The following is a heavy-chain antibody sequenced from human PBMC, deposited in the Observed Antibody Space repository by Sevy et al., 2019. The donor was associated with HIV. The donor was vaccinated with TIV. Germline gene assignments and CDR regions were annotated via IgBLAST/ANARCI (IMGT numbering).Heavy chain of an antibody. CDR1: GYTFTSYA. D-gene: IGHD2-15*01. Sequence: ASVKVSCKASGYTFTSYAMHWVRQAPGQRLEWMGWINAGNGNTKYSQKFQGRVTITRDTSASTAYMELSSLRSEDTAVYYCARDRPVEDDLIVVVVAATPPFDYWGQGTLVTVSS. CDR3: ARDRPVEDDLIVVVVAATPPFDY. V-gene: IGHV1-3*01. CDR2: INAGNGNT. J-gene: IGHJ4*02.